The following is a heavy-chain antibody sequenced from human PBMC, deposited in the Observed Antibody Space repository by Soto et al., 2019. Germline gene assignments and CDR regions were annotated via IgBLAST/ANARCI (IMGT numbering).Heavy chain of an antibody. CDR3: ARGRHLRSVVTDY. J-gene: IGHJ4*02. CDR2: INHSGST. D-gene: IGHD3-22*01. Sequence: KSSETLSLTCAVYGGSFSGYYWSWIRQPPGKGLEWIGEINHSGSTNYNPSLKSRVTISVDTSKNQFSLKLSSVTAADTAVYYCARGRHLRSVVTDYWGQGTLVTVSS. CDR1: GGSFSGYY. V-gene: IGHV4-34*01.